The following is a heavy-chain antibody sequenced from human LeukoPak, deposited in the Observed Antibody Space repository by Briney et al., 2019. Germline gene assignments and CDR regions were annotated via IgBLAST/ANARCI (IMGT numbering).Heavy chain of an antibody. CDR3: TRTYYYDSSGYYPDY. V-gene: IGHV3-49*04. D-gene: IGHD3-22*01. Sequence: GRSLRLSCAASGFTFSSYALHWVRQAPGKGLEWVGFIRSKAYGGTTEYAASVKGRFTISRDDSKSIAYLQMNSLKTEDTALYYCTRTYYYDSSGYYPDYWGQGTLVTVSS. J-gene: IGHJ4*02. CDR2: IRSKAYGGTT. CDR1: GFTFSSYA.